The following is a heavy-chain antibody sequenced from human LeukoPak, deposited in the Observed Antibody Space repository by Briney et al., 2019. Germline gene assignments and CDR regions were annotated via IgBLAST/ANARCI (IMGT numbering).Heavy chain of an antibody. V-gene: IGHV5-51*01. Sequence: GESLKISCKGSGYMFTSHWIGWVRQMPGKGLEWMGIIFSGDSDIRYSPSFQGQVTISADRSIGTAYLQWSSLKASDTAMYYCARQLQRGYSYSDYWGQGTLVTVSS. CDR2: IFSGDSDI. CDR1: GYMFTSHW. J-gene: IGHJ4*02. D-gene: IGHD5-18*01. CDR3: ARQLQRGYSYSDY.